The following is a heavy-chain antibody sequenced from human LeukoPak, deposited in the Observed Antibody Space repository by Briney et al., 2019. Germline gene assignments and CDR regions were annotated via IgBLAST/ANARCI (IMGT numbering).Heavy chain of an antibody. CDR1: GFTSSSYS. V-gene: IGHV3-21*01. CDR2: ISSSSSYI. CDR3: ARVRDSGYYDFWSGYYGRNYYYYGMDV. J-gene: IGHJ6*02. Sequence: KPGGSLRLSCAASGFTSSSYSTNWVRQAPGKGLEWVSSISSSSSYIYYADSVKGRFTISRDNAKNSLYLQMNSLRAEDTAVYYCARVRDSGYYDFWSGYYGRNYYYYGMDVWGQGTTVTVSS. D-gene: IGHD3-3*01.